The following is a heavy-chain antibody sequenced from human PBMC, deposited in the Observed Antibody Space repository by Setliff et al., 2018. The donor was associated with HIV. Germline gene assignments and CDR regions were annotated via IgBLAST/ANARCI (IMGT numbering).Heavy chain of an antibody. Sequence: PSETLSLTCNVSGGSISSHYWNWIRQPPGTELEWIGHIYYTGTPYYNGSLKSRVTISVGTSKKSFSLKMTSVTAADTAVYYCARLPSPGPGDSNAAFTGAFDVWGQGAMVTVSS. D-gene: IGHD3-22*01. J-gene: IGHJ3*01. CDR1: GGSISSHY. CDR2: IYYTGTP. V-gene: IGHV4-59*11. CDR3: ARLPSPGPGDSNAAFTGAFDV.